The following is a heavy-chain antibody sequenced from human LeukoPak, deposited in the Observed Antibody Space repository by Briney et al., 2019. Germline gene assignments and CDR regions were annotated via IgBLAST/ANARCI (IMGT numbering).Heavy chain of an antibody. V-gene: IGHV4-59*08. Sequence: SETLSLACSVSGGSTTSDYWSWIRQPPGQGLEWIGYISYSGSAYYNPSPKSRVTISVDTSKNQFSLRLSSVTAADTAVYYCARHQRDSSGYHYFDYWAKGTLVTVSS. CDR1: GGSTTSDY. D-gene: IGHD3-22*01. J-gene: IGHJ4*02. CDR2: ISYSGSA. CDR3: ARHQRDSSGYHYFDY.